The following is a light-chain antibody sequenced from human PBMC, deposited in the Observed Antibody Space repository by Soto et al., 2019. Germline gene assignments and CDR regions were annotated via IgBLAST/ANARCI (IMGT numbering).Light chain of an antibody. CDR2: GAS. CDR3: QRYNSYFPYT. CDR1: QSISTY. Sequence: DIQMTQSPSTLSASVGDRVTITCRASQSISTYLAWYQHKAGKAPKLLIYGASTLESEVPSRFSGSGSGTEFTLTISSLQPNDFATYYCQRYNSYFPYTFGQGTKLEI. V-gene: IGKV1-5*01. J-gene: IGKJ2*01.